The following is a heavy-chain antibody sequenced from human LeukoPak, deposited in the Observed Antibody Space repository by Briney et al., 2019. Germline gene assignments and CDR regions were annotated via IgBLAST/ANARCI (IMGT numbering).Heavy chain of an antibody. CDR2: FNPEDGET. D-gene: IGHD2-15*01. CDR1: GYTLTELS. V-gene: IGHV1-24*01. J-gene: IGHJ4*02. Sequence: GTPVKVSCKVSGYTLTELSMHWVRQAPGKGREWMGGFNPEDGETIYAQKFQGRVTMTEDTSTDTAYMELSSLRSEDTAVYYCATKKLGYCSGGSCYSRDFDYWGQGTLVTVSS. CDR3: ATKKLGYCSGGSCYSRDFDY.